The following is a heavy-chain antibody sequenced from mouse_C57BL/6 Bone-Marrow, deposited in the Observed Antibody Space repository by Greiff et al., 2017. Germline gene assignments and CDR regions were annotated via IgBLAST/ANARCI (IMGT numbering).Heavy chain of an antibody. Sequence: VQLQQSGAELVRPGASVTLSCTASGFNIKDDYMHWVKQRPEQGLVWIGWIDPENGDTEYASKFQGKATITADTPSNTAYLKLSILTSEDTAVYYCTPHITTVVATFDYWGQGTTLTVSS. CDR2: IDPENGDT. J-gene: IGHJ2*01. V-gene: IGHV14-4*01. CDR1: GFNIKDDY. CDR3: TPHITTVVATFDY. D-gene: IGHD1-1*01.